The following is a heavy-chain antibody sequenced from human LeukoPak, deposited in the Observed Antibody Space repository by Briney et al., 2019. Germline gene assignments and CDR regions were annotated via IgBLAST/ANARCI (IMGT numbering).Heavy chain of an antibody. V-gene: IGHV3-30*03. D-gene: IGHD6-13*01. CDR1: GFTFSSYG. Sequence: GGSLRLSCAASGFTFSSYGMHWVRQAPGKGLEWVAVISYDGSNKYYADSVKGRFTISRDNSKNTLYLQMNSLRAEDTAVYYCASSLPRYSSSWYLFNYWGQGTLVTVPS. CDR2: ISYDGSNK. CDR3: ASSLPRYSSSWYLFNY. J-gene: IGHJ4*02.